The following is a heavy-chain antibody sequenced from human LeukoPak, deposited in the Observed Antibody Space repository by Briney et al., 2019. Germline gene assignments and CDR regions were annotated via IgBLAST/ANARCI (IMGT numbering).Heavy chain of an antibody. Sequence: PGGSLRLSCPASGFTFSSYSMNWVRQAPGKGLEWVSYISGSSGTRYYADSVKGRFTISRDNAKNSLYLQMNSLRAEDTAVYYCARAPYTSGWYRGDNDYWGQGTIVTVSS. CDR1: GFTFSSYS. J-gene: IGHJ4*02. CDR2: ISGSSGTR. CDR3: ARAPYTSGWYRGDNDY. V-gene: IGHV3-48*01. D-gene: IGHD6-19*01.